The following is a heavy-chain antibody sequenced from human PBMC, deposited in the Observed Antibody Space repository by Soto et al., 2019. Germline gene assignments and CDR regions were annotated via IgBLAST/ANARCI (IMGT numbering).Heavy chain of an antibody. CDR1: GFSFSNAW. V-gene: IGHV3-15*01. CDR2: IKSTTDGATA. CDR3: TTLNYGVDV. Sequence: GGSLRLSCEASGFSFSNAWMSWVRQLPGKGLEWVGHIKSTTDGATADYAAPVKGRFTISRDDSKNTLYLQMNSLKTEDPAMFYCTTLNYGVDVWGQGTTVTVSS. J-gene: IGHJ6*02.